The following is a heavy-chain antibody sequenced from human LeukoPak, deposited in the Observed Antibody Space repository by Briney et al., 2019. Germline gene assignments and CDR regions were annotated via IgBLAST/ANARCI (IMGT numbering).Heavy chain of an antibody. CDR2: ISRSSTYI. CDR3: ATQNWFDP. Sequence: GGSLRLSCAASGFTFSSYSMNWVRQAPGKGLEWVSLISRSSTYIYYAASVKGRFTISRDNAKNSLYLQMNSLRGEDTGVYYCATQNWFDPWGQGTRVTVSS. V-gene: IGHV3-21*01. CDR1: GFTFSSYS. J-gene: IGHJ5*02.